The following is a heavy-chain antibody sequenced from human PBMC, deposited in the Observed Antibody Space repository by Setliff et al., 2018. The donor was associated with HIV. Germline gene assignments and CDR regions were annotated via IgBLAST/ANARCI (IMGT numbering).Heavy chain of an antibody. V-gene: IGHV3-48*04. CDR1: GLTFSTHS. CDR3: VKGYDVLTGDPDS. CDR2: ISGSSSPI. Sequence: HPSETLSLSCAASGLTFSTHSMNWVRQAPGKGLEWVSYISGSSSPIYYADSVKGRFTISRDNARSSLFLQMNSLRAEDTALYYCVKGYDVLTGDPDSWGQGTLVTVSS. J-gene: IGHJ4*02. D-gene: IGHD3-9*01.